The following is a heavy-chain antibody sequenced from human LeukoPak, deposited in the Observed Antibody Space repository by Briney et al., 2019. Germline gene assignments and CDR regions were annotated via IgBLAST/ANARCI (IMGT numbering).Heavy chain of an antibody. CDR3: SRSRVEMAIRLLDY. CDR2: INSDRSTT. V-gene: IGHV3-74*01. J-gene: IGHJ4*02. Sequence: PGGSLRLSCAASGFTFSNYWMHWVRQAPGKGLVWVSCINSDRSTTTYADSVKGRFTISRDNAKNALYLQMNSLRAEDTAVYFCSRSRVEMAIRLLDYWGQGTLVTVSS. D-gene: IGHD5-24*01. CDR1: GFTFSNYW.